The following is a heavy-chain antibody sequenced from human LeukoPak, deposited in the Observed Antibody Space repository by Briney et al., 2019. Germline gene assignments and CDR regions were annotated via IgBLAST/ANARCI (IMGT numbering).Heavy chain of an antibody. D-gene: IGHD3-22*01. CDR2: IYYSGST. Sequence: KSSETLSLTCAVSGGSISSGGYSWRWIRQPPGKGLEWIGYIYYSGSTNYNPSLKSRVTISVDTSKNQLSLKLSSVTAADTAVYYCARLKYYYDSSGYRAEYFQHWGQGTLVTASS. CDR3: ARLKYYYDSSGYRAEYFQH. V-gene: IGHV4-61*08. CDR1: GGSISSGGYS. J-gene: IGHJ1*01.